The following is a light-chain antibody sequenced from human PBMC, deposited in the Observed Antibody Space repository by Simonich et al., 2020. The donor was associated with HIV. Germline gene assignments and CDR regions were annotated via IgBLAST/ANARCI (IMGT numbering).Light chain of an antibody. CDR1: QGISNS. V-gene: IGKV1-NL1*01. CDR3: QQYYSTLT. CDR2: AAS. Sequence: DIQMTQSPSSLSASVGDRVTITCRASQGISNSLAWYQQKPGKAPKLLLYAASRLESGVPSRFSGSGSGTDYTLTISSLQPEDFATYYCQQYYSTLTFGGGNKVEIK. J-gene: IGKJ4*01.